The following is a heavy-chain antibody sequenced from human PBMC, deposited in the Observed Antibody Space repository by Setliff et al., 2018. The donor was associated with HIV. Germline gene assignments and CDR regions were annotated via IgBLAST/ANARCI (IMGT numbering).Heavy chain of an antibody. CDR3: STGWGLYDNRHTAAGYLQH. Sequence: VKVSCKVSGYTLSELSVHWVRQAPGKGLEWMGGFDPEDGERIYAQKFQDRVTMTEDTSSDTAYMEMSGLTSEDTAVYFCSTGWGLYDNRHTAAGYLQHWGQGTLVTVSS. J-gene: IGHJ1*01. CDR1: GYTLSELS. D-gene: IGHD3-22*01. CDR2: FDPEDGER. V-gene: IGHV1-24*01.